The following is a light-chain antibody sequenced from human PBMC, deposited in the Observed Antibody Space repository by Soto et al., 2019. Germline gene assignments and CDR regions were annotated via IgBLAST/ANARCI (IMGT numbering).Light chain of an antibody. CDR3: QQTNNFPYT. CDR1: HVISSW. J-gene: IGKJ2*01. Sequence: DIQMTQSPSSVSASVGDRVTITCRASHVISSWLAWYQQKPGKAPKLLIYAASRLQSGVPSRFSGSESWADFTLTISSLQPEDVATYYCQQTNNFPYTFGQGTKLEIK. CDR2: AAS. V-gene: IGKV1-12*01.